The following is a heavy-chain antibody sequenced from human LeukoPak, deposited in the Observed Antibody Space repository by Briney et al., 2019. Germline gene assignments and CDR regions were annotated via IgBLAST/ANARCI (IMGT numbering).Heavy chain of an antibody. J-gene: IGHJ6*03. CDR3: ARVPYCSSTSCPIDYYMDV. CDR1: GGSFSGYY. CDR2: INHSGST. D-gene: IGHD2-2*01. V-gene: IGHV4-34*01. Sequence: SETLSLTCAVYGGSFSGYYWSWIRQPPGKGLEWIGEINHSGSTNYNPSLKSRVTISVDTSKNQFSLKLSSVTAADTAVYYCARVPYCSSTSCPIDYYMDVWGKGTTVTVSS.